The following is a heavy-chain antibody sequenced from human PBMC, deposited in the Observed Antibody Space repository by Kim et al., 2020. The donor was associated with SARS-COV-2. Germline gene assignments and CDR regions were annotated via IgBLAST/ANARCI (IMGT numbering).Heavy chain of an antibody. Sequence: ADSVKGRLIISRDHSKTPLYLQMNSLRAEDTAVYYCATVVFYYDAGYFKNWGQGTLVIVSS. D-gene: IGHD3-22*01. V-gene: IGHV3-66*01. J-gene: IGHJ1*01. CDR3: ATVVFYYDAGYFKN.